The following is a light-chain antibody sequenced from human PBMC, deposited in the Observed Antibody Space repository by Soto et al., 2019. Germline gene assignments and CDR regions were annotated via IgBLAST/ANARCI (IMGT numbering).Light chain of an antibody. V-gene: IGLV2-14*01. CDR3: SSYTSSPSLV. CDR1: RSDIGGYGY. J-gene: IGLJ2*01. Sequence: QSALTQPASVSGSPGQSITISCTGTRSDIGGYGYVSWYQQHPGKAPKLMIYEVRNRPSGVSNRFSGSKFGNTAPLTISGLQTEDEATYYCSSYTSSPSLVFGGGTKVTVL. CDR2: EVR.